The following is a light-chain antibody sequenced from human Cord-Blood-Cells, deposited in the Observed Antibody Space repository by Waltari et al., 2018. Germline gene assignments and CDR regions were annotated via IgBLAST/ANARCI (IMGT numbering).Light chain of an antibody. CDR3: CSYAGSSTWV. V-gene: IGLV2-23*01. J-gene: IGLJ3*02. CDR2: GGS. CDR1: SSDVGSYNL. Sequence: QSALTQPASVSGSPGQSITISCTGTSSDVGSYNLVSWYQQHPGKAPKLMIYGGSKRPSGVANRFSGSKCGNTASLTISGLQAEDEADYYCCSYAGSSTWVFGGGTKLTVL.